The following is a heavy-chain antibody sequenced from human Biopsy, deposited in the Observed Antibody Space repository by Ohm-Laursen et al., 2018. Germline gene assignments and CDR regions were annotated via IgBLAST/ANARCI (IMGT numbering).Heavy chain of an antibody. CDR1: GFTFNNYG. CDR3: AKDLRNNNWGVEN. Sequence: SLRLSFAATGFTFNNYGMQWVRQAAGKGLEWVAVILDDVINKYYIDSVRGRFTISRDNSKNTLYLQMNNLRAEDTADFYCAKDLRNNNWGVENWGQGTLVTVSS. CDR2: ILDDVINK. D-gene: IGHD7-27*01. J-gene: IGHJ4*02. V-gene: IGHV3-30*18.